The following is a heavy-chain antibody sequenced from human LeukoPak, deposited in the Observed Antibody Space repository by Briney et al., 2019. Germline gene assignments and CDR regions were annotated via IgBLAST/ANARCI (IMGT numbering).Heavy chain of an antibody. Sequence: GGSLRLSCAASGFTVSSNYMSWVRQAPGKGLEWVSVIYSGGSTYYADSVKGRFTISRDNSKNTLYLQMNSLRAEDTAVYYCARDREYSYGFGYWGQGTLVTVSS. V-gene: IGHV3-53*01. D-gene: IGHD5-18*01. CDR1: GFTVSSNY. CDR2: IYSGGST. CDR3: ARDREYSYGFGY. J-gene: IGHJ4*02.